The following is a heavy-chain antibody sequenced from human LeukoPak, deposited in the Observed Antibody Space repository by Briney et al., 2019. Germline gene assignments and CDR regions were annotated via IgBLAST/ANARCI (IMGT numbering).Heavy chain of an antibody. CDR3: TTRRQDGW. V-gene: IGHV3-15*01. D-gene: IGHD2-15*01. J-gene: IGHJ4*02. CDR2: IKSKSDGGTI. CDR1: GFTFSDAW. Sequence: PGGSLRLSCVGSGFTFSDAWMSWVRQAPGKGLEWVGRIKSKSDGGTIDYAAPVRGRVTISRDDSRNTLYLQMNSLKTEDTGVYYCTTRRQDGWWGQGTLVTVS.